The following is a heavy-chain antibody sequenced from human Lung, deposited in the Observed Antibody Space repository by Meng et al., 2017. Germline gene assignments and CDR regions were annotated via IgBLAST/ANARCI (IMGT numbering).Heavy chain of an antibody. CDR1: GGSISTSGYY. D-gene: IGHD6-19*01. J-gene: IGHJ5*02. CDR3: VRSSAWVRTGFDP. Sequence: QSQLQESGPVLVKPSEALSLTCSVSGGSISTSGYYWGWIRQPPGKGLEWIGSIGHSGFTYYTPSLKSRVAVSLDTSKSQFSLMLTSVTAADTAVYYCVRSSAWVRTGFDPWGQGTLVTVSS. V-gene: IGHV4-39*01. CDR2: IGHSGFT.